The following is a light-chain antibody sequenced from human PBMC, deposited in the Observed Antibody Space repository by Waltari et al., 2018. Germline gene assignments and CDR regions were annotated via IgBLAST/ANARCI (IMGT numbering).Light chain of an antibody. CDR1: SDDGGGYNL. CDR3: CSYAGTTSWV. CDR2: EVH. J-gene: IGLJ3*02. Sequence: QSALTQPASVSGSPGQSITISCTGTSDDGGGYNLVSWYQQSSGKAPKLIIYEVHKLPSGVSSRFSASRSGNTASLTISGLQSEDEANYYCCSYAGTTSWVFGGGTKVTVL. V-gene: IGLV2-23*02.